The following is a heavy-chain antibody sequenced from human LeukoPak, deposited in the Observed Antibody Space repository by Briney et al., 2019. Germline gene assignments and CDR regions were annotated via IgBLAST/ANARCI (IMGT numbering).Heavy chain of an antibody. CDR3: ARHVTMVRGVIMNYYYYMDV. V-gene: IGHV5-51*01. J-gene: IGHJ6*03. CDR2: IYPDDSDT. Sequence: NSGESLKISCEGSGYSFTNYWIGWVRQMPGKGLEWMGIIYPDDSDTRYSPSFQGQVTISADKSISTAYLQWSSLKASDTAMYYCARHVTMVRGVIMNYYYYMDVWGKGTTVTVSS. D-gene: IGHD3-10*01. CDR1: GYSFTNYW.